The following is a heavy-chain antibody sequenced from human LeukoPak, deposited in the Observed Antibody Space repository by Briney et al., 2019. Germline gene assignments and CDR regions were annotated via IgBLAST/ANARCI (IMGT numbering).Heavy chain of an antibody. V-gene: IGHV1-18*01. CDR2: ISAYNGNT. J-gene: IGHJ4*02. Sequence: ASVTVSCKASGYTFTSYGISWVRQAPGQGLEWMGWISAYNGNTNYAQKLQGRVTMTTDTSTSTAYMELRSLRSDDTAVYYCARVGYGSPDQGRLPFDYWGQGTLVTVSS. CDR1: GYTFTSYG. CDR3: ARVGYGSPDQGRLPFDY. D-gene: IGHD5-12*01.